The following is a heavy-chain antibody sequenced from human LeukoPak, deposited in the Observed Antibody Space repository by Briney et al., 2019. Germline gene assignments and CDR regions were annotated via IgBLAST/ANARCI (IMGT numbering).Heavy chain of an antibody. V-gene: IGHV3-48*03. CDR2: ISSSGSTI. D-gene: IGHD2-15*01. CDR3: ARDRAKGYCSGGSCVSENYYYGMDV. J-gene: IGHJ6*04. CDR1: GFTFSSYE. Sequence: PGGSLRLSSAASGFTFSSYEMNWVRQAPGKGLEWVSYISSSGSTIYYADSVKGRFTISRDNAKNSLYLQMNSLRAEDTAVYYCARDRAKGYCSGGSCVSENYYYGMDVWGKGTTVTVSS.